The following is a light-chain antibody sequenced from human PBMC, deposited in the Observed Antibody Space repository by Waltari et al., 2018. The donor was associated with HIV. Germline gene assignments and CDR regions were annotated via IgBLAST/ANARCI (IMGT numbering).Light chain of an antibody. CDR2: EVS. Sequence: QSALTQPASVSGSPGQSITISCTGPSRDVGGYNYAAWYQQTPGKAPKLKIYEVSNRPSGVSNRFSGSKSGNTASLTISGLQAEDEADYYCSSYTSSSTLVFGGGTELTVL. CDR3: SSYTSSSTLV. CDR1: SRDVGGYNY. J-gene: IGLJ2*01. V-gene: IGLV2-14*01.